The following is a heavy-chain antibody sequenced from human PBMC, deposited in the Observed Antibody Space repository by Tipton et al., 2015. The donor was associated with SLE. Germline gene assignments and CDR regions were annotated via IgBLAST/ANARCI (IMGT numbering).Heavy chain of an antibody. Sequence: SLRLSCAASGFTFSSYGMHWVRQAPGKGLEWVAVIWYDGSNKYYADSVKGRFTISRDNSKNTLYLQMNSLRGEDTAVYYCARDLGSGYLDYWGQGTLVTVSS. CDR3: ARDLGSGYLDY. CDR2: IWYDGSNK. V-gene: IGHV3-33*01. CDR1: GFTFSSYG. D-gene: IGHD2-15*01. J-gene: IGHJ4*02.